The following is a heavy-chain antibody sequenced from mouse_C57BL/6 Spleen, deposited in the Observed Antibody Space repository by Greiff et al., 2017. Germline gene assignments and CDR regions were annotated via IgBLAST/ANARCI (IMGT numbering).Heavy chain of an antibody. D-gene: IGHD1-1*01. CDR2: IYPGSGST. CDR1: GYTFTSYW. J-gene: IGHJ4*01. Sequence: QVQLQQPGAELVKPGASVKMSCKASGYTFTSYWITWVKQRPGQGLAWIGDIYPGSGSTNYNEKFKSKATLTVDTSSSTAYMQLSSLTSEDSAVXYCARATVVGDAMDYWGQGTSVTVSS. CDR3: ARATVVGDAMDY. V-gene: IGHV1-55*01.